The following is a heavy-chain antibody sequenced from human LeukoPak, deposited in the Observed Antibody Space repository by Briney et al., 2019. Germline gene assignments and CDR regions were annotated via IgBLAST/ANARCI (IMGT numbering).Heavy chain of an antibody. V-gene: IGHV3-23*01. Sequence: PGGSLRLSCAASGFTFSSFPMHWVRQAPGKGLEWVSTITGYGATFYADSVRGRFTIFRDTSMNTLFLQMNSLGAEDTAVYYCAKGAAAGKVDWFDPWGQGTLVTVSS. CDR1: GFTFSSFP. CDR3: AKGAAAGKVDWFDP. J-gene: IGHJ5*02. CDR2: ITGYGAT. D-gene: IGHD6-13*01.